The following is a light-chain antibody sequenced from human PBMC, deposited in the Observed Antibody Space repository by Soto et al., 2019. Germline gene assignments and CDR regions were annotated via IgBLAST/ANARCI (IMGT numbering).Light chain of an antibody. Sequence: QSALTQPPSASGPPGQRVTISCSGSSSNIGSNYVYWYQQLPGTAPKLLIYSNNQRPSGVPDRFSGSKSGTSASLAISGLRSEDEADYYCAAWDDSLSVVFGGGTKLTVL. CDR1: SSNIGSNY. CDR3: AAWDDSLSVV. CDR2: SNN. V-gene: IGLV1-47*02. J-gene: IGLJ2*01.